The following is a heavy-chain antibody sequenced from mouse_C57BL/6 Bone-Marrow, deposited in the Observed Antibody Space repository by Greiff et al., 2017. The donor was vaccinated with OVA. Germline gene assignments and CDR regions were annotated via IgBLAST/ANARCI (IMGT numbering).Heavy chain of an antibody. CDR2: IYPRDGST. V-gene: IGHV1-78*01. CDR3: ARRVDYYAMDY. D-gene: IGHD1-1*01. CDR1: GYTFTDHT. J-gene: IGHJ4*01. Sequence: VQVVESDAELVKPGASVKISCKVSGYTFTDHTIHWMKQRPEQGLEWIGYIYPRDGSTKYNEKFKGKATLTADKSSSTAYMKLNSLTSEDSAVYFCARRVDYYAMDYWGQGTSVTVSS.